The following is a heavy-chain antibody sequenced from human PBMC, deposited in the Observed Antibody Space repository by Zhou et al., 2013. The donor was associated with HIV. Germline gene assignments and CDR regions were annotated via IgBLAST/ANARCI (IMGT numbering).Heavy chain of an antibody. CDR1: GINFGSDG. CDR3: TTVSFTGYDFYYHYGLVF. D-gene: IGHD5-12*01. J-gene: IGHJ6*02. V-gene: IGHV1-69*05. CDR2: NIPIFGFV. Sequence: QVHLVQSGSGVKTPGSSVKVSCKASGINFGSDGITWVRQAPGQGLEWMAGNIPIFGFVNVARNFRGRIRVTSDESTRTAYMELHNLRSDDTAVYFCTTVSFTGYDFYYHYGLVFWGQGTTVIVSS.